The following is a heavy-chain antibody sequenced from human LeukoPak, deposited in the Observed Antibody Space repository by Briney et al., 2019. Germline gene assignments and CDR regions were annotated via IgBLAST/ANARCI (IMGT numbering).Heavy chain of an antibody. CDR3: AKEEKWLADSYGLDV. CDR1: GFTFSGYG. Sequence: QPGWSLRLSCAASGFTFSGYGMHWVRQAPGKGLEWVAVISYDGSNKDYGDSVKGRFTISRDNSKDTLDLQMNSLRAEDTAVYYCAKEEKWLADSYGLDVWGQGTTVTVSS. J-gene: IGHJ6*02. V-gene: IGHV3-30*18. CDR2: ISYDGSNK. D-gene: IGHD6-19*01.